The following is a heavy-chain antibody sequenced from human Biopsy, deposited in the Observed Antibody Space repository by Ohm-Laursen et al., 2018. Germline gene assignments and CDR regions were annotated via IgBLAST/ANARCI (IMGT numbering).Heavy chain of an antibody. CDR1: GFTFTSSA. D-gene: IGHD3-16*01. J-gene: IGHJ4*02. CDR3: AADKNAGEPYFDY. V-gene: IGHV1-58*01. Sequence: ASVKVSCKASGFTFTSSAVQWVRQARGQRLEWIGWIVVGSGNTNYAQKFQERVTITRDMSTSTAYMELSSLRSEDTAVSYCAADKNAGEPYFDYWGQGTLVTVSS. CDR2: IVVGSGNT.